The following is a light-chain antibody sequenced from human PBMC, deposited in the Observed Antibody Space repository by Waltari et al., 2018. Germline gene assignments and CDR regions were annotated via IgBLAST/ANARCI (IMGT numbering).Light chain of an antibody. CDR1: QCVSRT. CDR2: DAS. V-gene: IGKV3-20*01. J-gene: IGKJ1*01. Sequence: SGRASQCVSRTLAWYQQKPCQAPRLLIYDASSRATGIPDRCICSGSVTDFSLTISRLEPEDFAVYYCQKYGTLPATFGQGTKVEIK. CDR3: QKYGTLPAT.